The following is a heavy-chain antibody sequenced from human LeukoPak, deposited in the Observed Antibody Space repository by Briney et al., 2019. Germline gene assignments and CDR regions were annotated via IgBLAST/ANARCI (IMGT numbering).Heavy chain of an antibody. CDR1: GGSISSYY. Sequence: PSETLSLTCTVSGGSISSYYWSWIRQPPGKGLEWIRYIYYSGSTNYNPSLKSRVTISVDTSKNQFSLKLSSVTAADTAVYYCARLGVVTRRDYYYGMDVWGQGTTVTVSS. CDR3: ARLGVVTRRDYYYGMDV. J-gene: IGHJ6*02. V-gene: IGHV4-59*08. D-gene: IGHD2-21*02. CDR2: IYYSGST.